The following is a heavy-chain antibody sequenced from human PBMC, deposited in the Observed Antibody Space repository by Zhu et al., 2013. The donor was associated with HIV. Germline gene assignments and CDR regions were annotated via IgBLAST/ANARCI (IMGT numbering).Heavy chain of an antibody. J-gene: IGHJ4*02. CDR3: ARDAVATIKLPSY. D-gene: IGHD5-12*01. V-gene: IGHV4-31*03. Sequence: QVQLQESGPGLAKPSQTLSLTCTVSGGSISSGGYYWSWIRQHPGKGLEWIGYIYYSGSTYYNPSLKSRVTISVDTSKNQFSLKLSSVTAADTAVYYCARDAVATIKLPSYWGQGTLVTVSS. CDR2: IYYSGST. CDR1: GGSISSGGYY.